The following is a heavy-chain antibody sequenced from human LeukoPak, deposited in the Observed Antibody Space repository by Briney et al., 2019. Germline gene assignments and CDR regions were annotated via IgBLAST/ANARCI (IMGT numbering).Heavy chain of an antibody. J-gene: IGHJ4*02. CDR2: ISYSGRS. CDR1: GGSISSSSYY. V-gene: IGHV4-39*01. Sequence: SETLSVTCTVSGGSISSSSYYWGWIRQPPGKGLEWMGSISYSGRSYYNPSLKSRVTISVDTSKNQFSLNLSSVTAADTAVYYCARRNNYDSSGYYYEDSWGQGTLVTVSS. CDR3: ARRNNYDSSGYYYEDS. D-gene: IGHD3-22*01.